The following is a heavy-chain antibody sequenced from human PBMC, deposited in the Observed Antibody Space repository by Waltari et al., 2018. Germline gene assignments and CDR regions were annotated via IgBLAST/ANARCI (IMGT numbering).Heavy chain of an antibody. CDR2: IYSSGTT. J-gene: IGHJ4*02. Sequence: QVQLQESGPGLVKPSETLSLTCTVSGGSISSYYWSWIRQPPGKRLEWIGYIYSSGTTNYSPSLKGRVTISVDTSKNQFSLKLNSVTAADTAVYYCAQLRYFDWTLDYWGQGTLVTVSS. CDR1: GGSISSYY. D-gene: IGHD3-9*01. V-gene: IGHV4-59*01. CDR3: AQLRYFDWTLDY.